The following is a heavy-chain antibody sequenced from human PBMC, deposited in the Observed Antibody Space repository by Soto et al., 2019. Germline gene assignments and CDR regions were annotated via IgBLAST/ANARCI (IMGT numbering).Heavy chain of an antibody. V-gene: IGHV3-33*08. CDR1: GFTFSSYS. J-gene: IGHJ6*03. CDR3: ARDYISRGSGSYTPLYYMDV. Sequence: PGGSLRLSCAASGFTFSSYSMHWVRQAPGKGLEWVAVIWYDGSNKYYADSVKGRFTISRDNSKNTLYLQMNSLRAEDTAVYYCARDYISRGSGSYTPLYYMDVWGKGTTVTVSS. D-gene: IGHD3-10*01. CDR2: IWYDGSNK.